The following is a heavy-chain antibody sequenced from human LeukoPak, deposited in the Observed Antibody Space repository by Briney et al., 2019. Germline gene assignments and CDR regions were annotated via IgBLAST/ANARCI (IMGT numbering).Heavy chain of an antibody. CDR2: IYTSGST. Sequence: SETLSITCTVSGGSVSSGSYYWSWIRQPAGKGLEWIGRIYTSGSTNYNPSLKSRVTMSVDTSRNQFSLKLSSVTAADTALYYCAGGSIRIDYWGQGTLVTVSS. J-gene: IGHJ4*02. CDR3: AGGSIRIDY. CDR1: GGSVSSGSYY. D-gene: IGHD3-3*02. V-gene: IGHV4-61*02.